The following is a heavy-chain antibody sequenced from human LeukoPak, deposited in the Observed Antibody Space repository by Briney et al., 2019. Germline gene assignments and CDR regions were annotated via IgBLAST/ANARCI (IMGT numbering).Heavy chain of an antibody. CDR2: IASDGSST. V-gene: IGHV3-74*01. Sequence: GGSLRLSCAASGFTFSRNAMNWVRQAPGKGLVWVSRIASDGSSTTYADSVKGRFSISRDNAKNTLYLQMNSLRVEDTAVYYCARGRPQGNDYWGQGTLVTVPS. CDR1: GFTFSRNA. D-gene: IGHD4-23*01. J-gene: IGHJ4*02. CDR3: ARGRPQGNDY.